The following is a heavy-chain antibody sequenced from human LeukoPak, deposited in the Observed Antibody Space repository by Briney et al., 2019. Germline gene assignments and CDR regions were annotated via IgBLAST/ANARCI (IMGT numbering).Heavy chain of an antibody. CDR3: ARDEKGGQLHDAFDI. J-gene: IGHJ3*02. V-gene: IGHV3-30*01. Sequence: GGSLRLSCAASGFTFSSYAMHWVRQAPGKGLEWVAVISYDGSNKYYADSVKGRFTVSRDNSKNTLYLQMNSLRAEDTAVYYCARDEKGGQLHDAFDIWGQGTMVTVSS. D-gene: IGHD6-6*01. CDR1: GFTFSSYA. CDR2: ISYDGSNK.